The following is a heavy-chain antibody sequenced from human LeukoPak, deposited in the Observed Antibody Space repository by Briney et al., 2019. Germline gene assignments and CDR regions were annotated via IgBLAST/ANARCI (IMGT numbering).Heavy chain of an antibody. CDR3: ARDNRAAAGQGTYFGY. V-gene: IGHV4-34*01. Sequence: PSETLSLTCAVYGGSFSGYYWSWIRQPPGKGLEWIGEINHSGSTNYNPSLKSRVTISVDTSKNQFSLKLSSVTAADTAVYYCARDNRAAAGQGTYFGYWGQGTLITVSS. D-gene: IGHD6-13*01. CDR2: INHSGST. J-gene: IGHJ4*02. CDR1: GGSFSGYY.